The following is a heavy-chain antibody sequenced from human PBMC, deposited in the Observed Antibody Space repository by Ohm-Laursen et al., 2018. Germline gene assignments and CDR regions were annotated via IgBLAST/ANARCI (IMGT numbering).Heavy chain of an antibody. Sequence: SETLSLTCTVSGGSISSSSYYWGWIRQPPGKGLEWIGSIYYSGSTYYNPSLKSRVTISVDTSKNQFSLNLSSVTAADTAVYYCASSYSSGWCYYFDYWGQGTLVTVSS. CDR1: GGSISSSSYY. CDR2: IYYSGST. J-gene: IGHJ4*02. V-gene: IGHV4-39*01. CDR3: ASSYSSGWCYYFDY. D-gene: IGHD6-19*01.